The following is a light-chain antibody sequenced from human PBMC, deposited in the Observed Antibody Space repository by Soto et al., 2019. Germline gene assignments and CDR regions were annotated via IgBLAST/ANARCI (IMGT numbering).Light chain of an antibody. J-gene: IGKJ4*01. CDR1: QSISSW. CDR3: QQYNSYSPLT. V-gene: IGKV1-5*01. CDR2: DAS. Sequence: DIQMTQSPSTLSASVGDRVTITCRASQSISSWLAWYQQKPGEAPKLLIYDASSLDSGVPSRFSGSGSGTDFTLTINSLQPDDCATYYCQQYNSYSPLTFGGGTKVEIK.